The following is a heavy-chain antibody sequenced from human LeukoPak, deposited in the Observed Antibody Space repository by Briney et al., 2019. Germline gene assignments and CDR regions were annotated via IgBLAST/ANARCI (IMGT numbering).Heavy chain of an antibody. J-gene: IGHJ4*02. D-gene: IGHD3-3*01. CDR2: IIPIFGTA. CDR1: GGTFSSYA. Sequence: SVKVSCKASGGTFSSYAISWVRQAPGQGLEWMGGIIPIFGTANYAQKFQGRVTITADESTSTAYMELSSLRSEDMAVYYCARGLYDFWSGYLENYFDYWGQGTLVTVSS. CDR3: ARGLYDFWSGYLENYFDY. V-gene: IGHV1-69*13.